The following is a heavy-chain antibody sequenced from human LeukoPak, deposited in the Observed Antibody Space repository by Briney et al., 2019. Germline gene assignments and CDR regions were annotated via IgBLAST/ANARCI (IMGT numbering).Heavy chain of an antibody. D-gene: IGHD3-10*01. CDR3: ARDFGSGSLDC. Sequence: GGSLRLSCAASGFTFSSYSMNWVRQAPGEGLEWVSSISSSGSFIYYADSVKGRFTISRDNARNSLFLQMNSLRAEDTAVYYCARDFGSGSLDCWGQGTLATVSS. J-gene: IGHJ4*02. CDR1: GFTFSSYS. CDR2: ISSSGSFI. V-gene: IGHV3-21*01.